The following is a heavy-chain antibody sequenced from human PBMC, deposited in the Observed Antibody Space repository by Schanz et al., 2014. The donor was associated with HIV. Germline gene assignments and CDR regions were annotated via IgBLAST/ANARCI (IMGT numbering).Heavy chain of an antibody. CDR1: GFTFKSYA. CDR3: AKDQSARWALPFYYGFDV. D-gene: IGHD1-26*01. V-gene: IGHV3-23*01. Sequence: EVQLLESGGGLVQAGGSLRLSCAASGFTFKSYAMSWVRQAPGKGLVWVSRINSNEGTTDYADSVKGRFTISRDNAKNTLYLQMTTLRTEDTAIYFCAKDQSARWALPFYYGFDVWGQGTTVTVSS. CDR2: INSNEGTT. J-gene: IGHJ6*02.